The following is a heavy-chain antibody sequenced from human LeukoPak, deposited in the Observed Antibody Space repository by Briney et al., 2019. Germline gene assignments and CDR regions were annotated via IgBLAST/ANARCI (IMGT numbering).Heavy chain of an antibody. J-gene: IGHJ4*02. CDR1: GGSISSGGHY. V-gene: IGHV4-61*02. CDR3: ARDQTYSGSGIYTYFDY. D-gene: IGHD3-10*01. Sequence: SETLSLTCTVSGGSISSGGHYWSSIRQPAGKGLEYLGRISSTGSTNYNPSLRSRVTISADTSKNHFSLKLTSVTAADTAVYYCARDQTYSGSGIYTYFDYWGQGILVTVSS. CDR2: ISSTGST.